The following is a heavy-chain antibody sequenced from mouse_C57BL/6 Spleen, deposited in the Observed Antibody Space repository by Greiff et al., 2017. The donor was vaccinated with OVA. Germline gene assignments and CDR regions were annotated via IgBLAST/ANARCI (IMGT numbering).Heavy chain of an antibody. V-gene: IGHV1-62-2*01. D-gene: IGHD2-5*01. J-gene: IGHJ1*03. Sequence: QVQLQQSGAELVKPGASVKLSCKASGYTFTEYTIHWVKQRSGQGLEWIGWFYPGSGSIKYNEKFKDKATLTADKSSSTVYMELSRLTSEDSAVYFCARHEEGVYSNWDWYFDVWGTGTTVTVSS. CDR2: FYPGSGSI. CDR3: ARHEEGVYSNWDWYFDV. CDR1: GYTFTEYT.